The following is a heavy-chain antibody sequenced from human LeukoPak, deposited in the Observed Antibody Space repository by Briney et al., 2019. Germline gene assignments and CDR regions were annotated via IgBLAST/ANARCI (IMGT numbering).Heavy chain of an antibody. D-gene: IGHD1-26*01. J-gene: IGHJ3*02. CDR1: GGTFSSYA. V-gene: IGHV1-69*05. CDR2: IIPIFGTA. CDR3: ARYRGSYFHASDI. Sequence: GASVKVSCKASGGTFSSYAISWVRQAPGQGLEWMGGIIPIFGTANYAQKFQGRVTITTDESTSTAYMELSSLRSEDTAVYYCARYRGSYFHASDIWGQGTMVTVSS.